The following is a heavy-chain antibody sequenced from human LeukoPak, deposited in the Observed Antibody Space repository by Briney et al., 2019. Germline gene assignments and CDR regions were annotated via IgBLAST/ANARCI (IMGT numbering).Heavy chain of an antibody. Sequence: SETLSLTCTVSGGSISSSSYYWGWIRQPPGKGLEWIGSIYYSGSTYYNPSLKSRVTISVDTSKNQFSLKLSSVTAADTAVYYCARDLFSRVRGVSNYYYYMDVWGKGTTATVSS. CDR1: GGSISSSSYY. CDR2: IYYSGST. V-gene: IGHV4-39*02. J-gene: IGHJ6*03. CDR3: ARDLFSRVRGVSNYYYYMDV. D-gene: IGHD3-10*01.